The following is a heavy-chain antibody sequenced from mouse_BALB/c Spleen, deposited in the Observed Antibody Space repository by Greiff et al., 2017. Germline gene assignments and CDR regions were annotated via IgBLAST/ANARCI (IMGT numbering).Heavy chain of an antibody. D-gene: IGHD1-1*01. Sequence: EVMLVESGGGLVKPGGSLKLSCAASGFTFSSYTMSWVRQTPEKRLEWVATISSGGSYTYYPDSVKGRFTISRDNAKNTLYLQMSSLKSEDTAMYYCTRDGDYYGSSYLAYWGQGTLVTVSA. J-gene: IGHJ3*01. CDR1: GFTFSSYT. CDR2: ISSGGSYT. CDR3: TRDGDYYGSSYLAY. V-gene: IGHV5-6-4*01.